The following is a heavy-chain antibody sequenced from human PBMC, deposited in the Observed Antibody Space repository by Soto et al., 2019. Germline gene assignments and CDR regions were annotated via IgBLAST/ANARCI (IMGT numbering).Heavy chain of an antibody. CDR1: GGSISSGGYY. J-gene: IGHJ4*02. Sequence: SETLSLTCTVSGGSISSGGYYWSWIRQHPGKGLEWIGYIYYSGSTYYNPSLKSRVTISVDTSKNQFSLKLSSVTAADTAVYYCARTNLDYGDYEAYWGQGTLVTVSS. D-gene: IGHD4-17*01. CDR2: IYYSGST. CDR3: ARTNLDYGDYEAY. V-gene: IGHV4-31*03.